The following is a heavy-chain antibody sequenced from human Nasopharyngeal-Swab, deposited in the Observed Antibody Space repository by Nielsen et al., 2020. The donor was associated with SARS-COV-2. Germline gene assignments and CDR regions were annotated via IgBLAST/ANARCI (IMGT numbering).Heavy chain of an antibody. V-gene: IGHV4-34*01. CDR1: GGSFSGYY. J-gene: IGHJ4*02. CDR2: INHSGST. Sequence: SETLSLTCAVYGGSFSGYYWSWIRHLPGKGLEWIGEINHSGSTNYHPSPKSRVTISVDTSKNQFSLKLSSVTAADTAVYYCARKAAVAGTGALAFDYWGQGTLVTVSS. CDR3: ARKAAVAGTGALAFDY. D-gene: IGHD6-19*01.